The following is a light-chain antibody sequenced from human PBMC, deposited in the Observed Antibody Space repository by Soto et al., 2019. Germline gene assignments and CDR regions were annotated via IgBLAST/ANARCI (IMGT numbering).Light chain of an antibody. V-gene: IGLV2-14*01. CDR2: EVS. J-gene: IGLJ1*01. CDR3: TSYTSTTTRV. Sequence: QSVLTQPASVSGSPGQTITISCTGTSSDVGGYNYVSWYQHYPGKAPKLMIYEVSNRPSGVSNRFSGSKSGNTASLTISGLQTEDEAAYYCTSYTSTTTRVFGPGSKVAVL. CDR1: SSDVGGYNY.